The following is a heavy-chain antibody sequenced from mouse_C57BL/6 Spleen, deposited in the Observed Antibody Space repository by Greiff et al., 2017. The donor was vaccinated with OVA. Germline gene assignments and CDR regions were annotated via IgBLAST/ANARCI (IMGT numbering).Heavy chain of an antibody. CDR1: GFTFSSYA. V-gene: IGHV5-4*01. J-gene: IGHJ4*01. D-gene: IGHD2-4*01. CDR2: ISDGGSYT. Sequence: DVKLVESGGGLVKPGGSLKLSCAASGFTFSSYAMSWVRQTPEKRLEWVATISDGGSYTYYPDNVEGRFTISRDNAKNNLYLQMSQLKSEDTAMYYCAREGLRLYAMDYWGQGTSVTVSS. CDR3: AREGLRLYAMDY.